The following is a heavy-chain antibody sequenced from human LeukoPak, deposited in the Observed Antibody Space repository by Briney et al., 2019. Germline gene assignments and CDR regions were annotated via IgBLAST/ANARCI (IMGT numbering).Heavy chain of an antibody. CDR1: GFTFSNYY. J-gene: IGHJ4*02. V-gene: IGHV3-11*06. CDR3: ASQVDTAMVTDGYYFDY. CDR2: ISSSSGST. D-gene: IGHD5-18*01. Sequence: PGGTLRLSCAASGFTFSNYYMSWIRQAPGKGLEWVSYISSSSGSTNYADSVKGRFTISRDNAKNSLYLQMNSLRAEDTAVYYCASQVDTAMVTDGYYFDYWGQGTLVTVSS.